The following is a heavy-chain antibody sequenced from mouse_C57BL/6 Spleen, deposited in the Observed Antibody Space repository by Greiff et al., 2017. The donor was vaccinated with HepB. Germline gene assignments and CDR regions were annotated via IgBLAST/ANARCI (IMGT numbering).Heavy chain of an antibody. CDR3: AKRGGYSAFDY. D-gene: IGHD2-3*01. J-gene: IGHJ2*01. CDR1: GYAFSSSW. Sequence: PGPELVKPGASVKISCKASGYAFSSSWMNWVKQRPGKGLEWIGRIYPGDGDTNYNGKFKGKATLTADKSSSTAYMQLSSLTSEDSAVYFCAKRGGYSAFDYWGQGTTLTVSS. CDR2: IYPGDGDT. V-gene: IGHV1-82*01.